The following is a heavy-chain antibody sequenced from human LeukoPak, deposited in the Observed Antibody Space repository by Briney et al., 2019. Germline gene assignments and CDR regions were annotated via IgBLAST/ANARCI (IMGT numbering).Heavy chain of an antibody. D-gene: IGHD3-10*01. J-gene: IGHJ4*02. Sequence: GGSLRLSCAASGFTFSSYAMSWVRQAPGKGLEWVSAISGSGGSTYYADSVKGRFTISRDNSKNTLYLQMTSLRAEDTAVYYCAKAPSFLWFGDPYYFDYWGQGTLVTVSS. V-gene: IGHV3-23*01. CDR2: ISGSGGST. CDR3: AKAPSFLWFGDPYYFDY. CDR1: GFTFSSYA.